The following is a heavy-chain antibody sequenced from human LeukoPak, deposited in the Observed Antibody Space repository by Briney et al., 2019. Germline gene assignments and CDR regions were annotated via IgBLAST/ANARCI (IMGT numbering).Heavy chain of an antibody. V-gene: IGHV3-48*03. D-gene: IGHD3-10*02. Sequence: PGGSLRLSCAASGFTFSTYEMNWVRQAPGKGLEWVSFISSSGSTIYYADSVKGRFTISRDNAKNSLYLQMNSLRAEDTAVYYCAELGITMIGGVWGKGTTVTISS. CDR2: ISSSGSTI. CDR1: GFTFSTYE. CDR3: AELGITMIGGV. J-gene: IGHJ6*04.